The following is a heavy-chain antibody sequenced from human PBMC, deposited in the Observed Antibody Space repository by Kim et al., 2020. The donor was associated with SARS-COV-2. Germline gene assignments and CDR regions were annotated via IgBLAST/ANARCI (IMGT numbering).Heavy chain of an antibody. J-gene: IGHJ5*02. CDR3: ARGGGDYDILTGYYIGWWFDP. CDR2: IYTSGST. Sequence: SETLSLTCTVSGGSISSGSYYWSWIRQPAGKGLEWIGRIYTSGSTNYNPSLKSRVTISVDTSKNQFSLKLSSVTAADTAVYYCARGGGDYDILTGYYIGWWFDPWGQGTLVTVSS. V-gene: IGHV4-61*02. D-gene: IGHD3-9*01. CDR1: GGSISSGSYY.